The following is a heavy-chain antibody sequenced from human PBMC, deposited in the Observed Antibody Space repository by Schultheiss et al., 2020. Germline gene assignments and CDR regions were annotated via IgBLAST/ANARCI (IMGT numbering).Heavy chain of an antibody. CDR1: GFTFSSYS. V-gene: IGHV3-53*01. J-gene: IGHJ3*02. Sequence: GGSLRLSCAASGFTFSSYSMNWVRQAPGKGLEWVSVIYSGGSTYYADSVKGRFTISRDNSKNTLYLQMNSLRAEDTAVYYCARAQPYYYDSSGYRGAFDIWGQGTMVTVSS. D-gene: IGHD3-22*01. CDR3: ARAQPYYYDSSGYRGAFDI. CDR2: IYSGGST.